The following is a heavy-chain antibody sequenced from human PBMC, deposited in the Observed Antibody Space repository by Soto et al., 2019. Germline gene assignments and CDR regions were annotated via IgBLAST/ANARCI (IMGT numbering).Heavy chain of an antibody. D-gene: IGHD6-19*01. J-gene: IGHJ6*02. CDR1: GYTFTSYA. V-gene: IGHV1-3*04. CDR3: ARDDVSSVWPYYYYGMDV. Sequence: QVQLVQSGAEVKKPGASVKVSCKASGYTFTSYAMHWVRQAPGQRLEWMGWINTGNGNTIYSQTFQGRVTITRDTSASTAYMELSSRISEDTAVYYCARDDVSSVWPYYYYGMDVWGQGTTVTVSS. CDR2: INTGNGNT.